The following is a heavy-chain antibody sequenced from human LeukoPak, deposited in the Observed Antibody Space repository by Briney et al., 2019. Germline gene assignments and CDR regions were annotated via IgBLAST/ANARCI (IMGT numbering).Heavy chain of an antibody. Sequence: ASVKVSCKASGYTFTAFYIHWVRQAPGQGLEWMGWINPSNGGTNYAQKFQGRVTMTRDTSISTAYMELSRLRFDDTAVYYCASGIWFGSFYYYMDVWGKGITVTISS. V-gene: IGHV1-2*02. D-gene: IGHD3-10*01. CDR3: ASGIWFGSFYYYMDV. J-gene: IGHJ6*03. CDR2: INPSNGGT. CDR1: GYTFTAFY.